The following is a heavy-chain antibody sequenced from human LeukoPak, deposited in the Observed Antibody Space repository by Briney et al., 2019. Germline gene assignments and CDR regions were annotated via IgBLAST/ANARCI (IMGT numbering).Heavy chain of an antibody. CDR2: VYSSGIT. V-gene: IGHV4-4*07. CDR1: GGSITNYY. Sequence: HSETLSLTCTVSGGSITNYYWSWIRHSAGKGLEWIGRVYSSGITTYNPSLKSRVTMSVDTSKNQLSLRLISVTAADAAVYYCTRDSGTSGEVKFDPWGQGSLVTVSS. CDR3: TRDSGTSGEVKFDP. D-gene: IGHD3-10*01. J-gene: IGHJ5*02.